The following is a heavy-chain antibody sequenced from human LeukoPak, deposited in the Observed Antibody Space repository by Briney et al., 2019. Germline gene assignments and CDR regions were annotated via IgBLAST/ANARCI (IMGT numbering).Heavy chain of an antibody. CDR1: GGSISSGGYY. V-gene: IGHV4-31*03. D-gene: IGHD3-10*01. CDR2: IYYSGST. Sequence: SETLSLTCTVSGGSISSGGYYWSWIRQHPGKGLEWIGYIYYSGSTYYNPSLKSRVTISVDTSKNQFSLKLSSVTAADTAVYYCTRVAGFGELLGFDYWGQGTLVTVSS. CDR3: TRVAGFGELLGFDY. J-gene: IGHJ4*02.